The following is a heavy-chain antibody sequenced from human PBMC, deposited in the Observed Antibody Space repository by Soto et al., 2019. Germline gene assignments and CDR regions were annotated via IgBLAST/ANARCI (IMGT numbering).Heavy chain of an antibody. D-gene: IGHD3-16*02. CDR3: AKGSYRSVDY. J-gene: IGHJ4*02. V-gene: IGHV3-9*01. CDR1: GFTFEDYA. CDR2: ISWNSGSI. Sequence: GGSLRLACASSGFTFEDYAMHWGRQAPGKGLEWVSGISWNSGSIGYADSVKGRFTISRDNAKNSLYLQMNSLRAEDTALYYCAKGSYRSVDYWGQRTLVTVSS.